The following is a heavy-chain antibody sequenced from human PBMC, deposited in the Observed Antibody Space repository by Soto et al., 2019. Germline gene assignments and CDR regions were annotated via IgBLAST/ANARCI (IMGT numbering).Heavy chain of an antibody. J-gene: IGHJ6*02. CDR3: AKDQKVSVKVPGYYYGMDV. D-gene: IGHD3-10*01. CDR1: GFTFSSYA. CDR2: ISGSGGST. V-gene: IGHV3-23*01. Sequence: PGGSLRLSCAASGFTFSSYAMSWVRQSPGNGLEWVSAISGSGGSTYYADSVKGRFTISRDNSKNTLYLQMKSLRAEDTAVYYCAKDQKVSVKVPGYYYGMDVWGQGTTVTVSS.